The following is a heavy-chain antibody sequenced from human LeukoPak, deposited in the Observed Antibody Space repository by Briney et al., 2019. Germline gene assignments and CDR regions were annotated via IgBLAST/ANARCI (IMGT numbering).Heavy chain of an antibody. CDR3: ARDPSLYYYDSSGYYENWFDP. V-gene: IGHV1-69*05. CDR2: IIPIFGTA. D-gene: IGHD3-22*01. CDR1: GGTFSSYA. Sequence: ASVKVSCKASGGTFSSYAISWVRQAPGQGLEWMGGIIPIFGTANYAQKFQGRVTITTDESTSTAYMELSSLRSEDTAVYYCARDPSLYYYDSSGYYENWFDPWGQGTLVTVSS. J-gene: IGHJ5*02.